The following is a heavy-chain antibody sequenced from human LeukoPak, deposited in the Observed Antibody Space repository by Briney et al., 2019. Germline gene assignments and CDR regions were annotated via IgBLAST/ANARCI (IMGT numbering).Heavy chain of an antibody. CDR2: IFPGESNI. V-gene: IGHV5-51*01. Sequence: GESLKISCKGSGYSFNTYWIAWVRQMPGKGLEWMGMIFPGESNIRYSPSFQGHVTISADKSTNTAYLQWSSLQASDSAINYCARQGTAPFDYWGQGTLVTVSS. CDR3: ARQGTAPFDY. CDR1: GYSFNTYW. J-gene: IGHJ4*02. D-gene: IGHD2-21*02.